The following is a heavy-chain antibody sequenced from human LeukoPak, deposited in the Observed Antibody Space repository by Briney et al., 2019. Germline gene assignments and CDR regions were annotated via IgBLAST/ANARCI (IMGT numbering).Heavy chain of an antibody. D-gene: IGHD2-21*01. CDR3: ARLPTIARRGEDWFDP. CDR2: INYRGTT. V-gene: IGHV4-34*01. CDR1: GGSFSDYY. J-gene: IGHJ5*02. Sequence: SETLSLTCALSGGSFSDYYWSWIRQPPGEGLEWIAEINYRGTTNYNPSLKSRVALSIDNSKNQFSLRLNSVTAADTAVYYCARLPTIARRGEDWFDPWGQGSLVTVSS.